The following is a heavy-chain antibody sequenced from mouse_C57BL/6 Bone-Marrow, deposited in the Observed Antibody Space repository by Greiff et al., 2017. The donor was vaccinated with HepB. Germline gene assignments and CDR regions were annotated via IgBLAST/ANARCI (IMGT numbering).Heavy chain of an antibody. V-gene: IGHV3-6*01. J-gene: IGHJ4*01. D-gene: IGHD1-1*01. CDR3: ARDLPDYYGSSDAMDY. CDR1: GYSITSCYY. Sequence: ESGPGLVKPSQSLSLTCSVTGYSITSCYYWNWIRQFPGNKLEWMGNISYDGSNNYNPSLKNRISITRDPSKNQFFLKLNSVTTEDTATYYGARDLPDYYGSSDAMDYWGQGTSFTVSS. CDR2: ISYDGSN.